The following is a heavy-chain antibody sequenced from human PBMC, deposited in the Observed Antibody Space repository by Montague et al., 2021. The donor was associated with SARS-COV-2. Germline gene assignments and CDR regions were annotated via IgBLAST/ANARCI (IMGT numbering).Heavy chain of an antibody. CDR3: ASHQLRYFDWLLLTDNYYYYGMDV. D-gene: IGHD3-9*01. J-gene: IGHJ6*02. CDR2: ISSSGSTI. V-gene: IGHV3-48*03. Sequence: SLRLSCAASGFTVSSYEMSWVRQAPGKGLEWVSYISSSGSTIYYSDSVXGRFTISRDNAKNSLYLQMNSLRAEDTAVYYCASHQLRYFDWLLLTDNYYYYGMDVWGQGTTVTVSS. CDR1: GFTVSSYE.